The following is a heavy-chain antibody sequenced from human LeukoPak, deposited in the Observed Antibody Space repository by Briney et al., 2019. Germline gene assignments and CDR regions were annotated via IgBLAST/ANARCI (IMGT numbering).Heavy chain of an antibody. D-gene: IGHD2/OR15-2a*01. Sequence: PGGSLRLSCEASGFTLSGSWMHWVRQAPGKGLMWVSQSKYDGSTKSYAASVRGRCTISRDNAKHTLYLHMDSLRAEDTAVYYCTRSDYFHNWGQGTMVVVSA. CDR1: GFTLSGSW. J-gene: IGHJ3*01. V-gene: IGHV3-74*01. CDR2: SKYDGSTK. CDR3: TRSDYFHN.